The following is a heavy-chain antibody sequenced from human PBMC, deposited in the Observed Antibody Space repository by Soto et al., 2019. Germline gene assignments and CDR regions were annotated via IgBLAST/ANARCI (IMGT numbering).Heavy chain of an antibody. J-gene: IGHJ4*02. Sequence: SETLSLTCAVSGGSISSGGYSWSWIRQPPGKGLEWIGYIYHSWSTYYNPSLKSRVTISVDRSKNQFSLKLTSVTAADTAVYYCARSDSGLDYWGQGPLVT. D-gene: IGHD1-26*01. CDR3: ARSDSGLDY. CDR2: IYHSWST. CDR1: GGSISSGGYS. V-gene: IGHV4-30-2*01.